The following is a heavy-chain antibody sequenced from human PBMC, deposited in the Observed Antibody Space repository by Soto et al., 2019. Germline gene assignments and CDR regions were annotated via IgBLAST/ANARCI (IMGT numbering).Heavy chain of an antibody. J-gene: IGHJ4*02. D-gene: IGHD5-12*01. CDR3: ERDKERDGYNFHY. Sequence: ASVKVSCQASGGTFSSYAISWVRQAPGQGLEWMGGIIPIFGTANYAQKFQGRVTITADESTSTAYMELSSLRSEDKAVYYCERDKERDGYNFHYWGQGTLVTVSS. CDR2: IIPIFGTA. V-gene: IGHV1-69*13. CDR1: GGTFSSYA.